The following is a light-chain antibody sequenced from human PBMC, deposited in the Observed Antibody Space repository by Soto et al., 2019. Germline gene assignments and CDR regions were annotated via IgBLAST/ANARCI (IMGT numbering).Light chain of an antibody. CDR2: AND. V-gene: IGLV1-44*01. J-gene: IGLJ3*02. Sequence: QSVLTQPPSASRTPGQRVTIPCSGSSSDIGSNSVNWYQQLPGAAPRLPIYANDHRPSGVPDRFSASKSGTSASLAISGVRSEDEAFYYCATWSDSLKGWVFSGGTKLTVL. CDR3: ATWSDSLKGWV. CDR1: SSDIGSNS.